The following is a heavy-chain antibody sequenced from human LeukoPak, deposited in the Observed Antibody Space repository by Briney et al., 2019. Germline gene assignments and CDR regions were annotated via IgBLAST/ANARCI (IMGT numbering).Heavy chain of an antibody. Sequence: GASVKVSCKASGYDFTKYAVHWVRQAPGQGLEWMGIINPSGGSTSYAQKFQGRVTMTRDMSTSTVYMELSSLRSEDTAVYYCARPPRGYAYYFDYWGQGTLVTVSS. CDR1: GYDFTKYA. CDR3: ARPPRGYAYYFDY. CDR2: INPSGGST. D-gene: IGHD5-12*01. V-gene: IGHV1-46*01. J-gene: IGHJ4*02.